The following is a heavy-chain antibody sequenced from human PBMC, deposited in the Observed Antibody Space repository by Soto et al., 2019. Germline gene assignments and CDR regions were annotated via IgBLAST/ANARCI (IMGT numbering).Heavy chain of an antibody. D-gene: IGHD3-3*01. V-gene: IGHV3-23*01. CDR1: GFTFSSYA. Sequence: EVQLLESGGGLVQPGGSLRLSCAASGFTFSSYAMSWVRQAPGKGLEWVSAISGSGGSTYYADSVKVRFTISRDNSKNTLYLQMNSLRAEDTAVYYCAKDTPIDDFWSGYTTNTYYGMDVWGQGTTVTVSS. J-gene: IGHJ6*02. CDR3: AKDTPIDDFWSGYTTNTYYGMDV. CDR2: ISGSGGST.